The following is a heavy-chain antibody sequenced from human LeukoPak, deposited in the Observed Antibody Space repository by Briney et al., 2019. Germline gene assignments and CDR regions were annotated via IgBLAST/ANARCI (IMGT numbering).Heavy chain of an antibody. CDR3: ARDPGVVVPAAKGGNWFDP. Sequence: ASVKVSCKASGYTFTSYGISWVRQAPGQGLEWMGWISAYNGNTNYAQKLQGRVTMTTDTSTSTAYMELRSLRSDDTAVYYCARDPGVVVPAAKGGNWFDPWGQGTLVTVSS. J-gene: IGHJ5*02. D-gene: IGHD2-2*01. CDR2: ISAYNGNT. V-gene: IGHV1-18*01. CDR1: GYTFTSYG.